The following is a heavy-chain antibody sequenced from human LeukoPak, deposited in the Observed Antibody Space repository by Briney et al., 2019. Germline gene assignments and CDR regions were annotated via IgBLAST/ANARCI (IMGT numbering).Heavy chain of an antibody. J-gene: IGHJ5*02. Sequence: ASVKVSCKASGGTFSSYAISWVRQAPGQGLEWMGRIIPILGIANYAQKFQGRVTITADKSTSTAYMELSSLRCEDTAVYYCARDRRERYCGGDCYSGIDPWGQGTLVTVSS. D-gene: IGHD2-21*02. V-gene: IGHV1-69*04. CDR2: IIPILGIA. CDR3: ARDRRERYCGGDCYSGIDP. CDR1: GGTFSSYA.